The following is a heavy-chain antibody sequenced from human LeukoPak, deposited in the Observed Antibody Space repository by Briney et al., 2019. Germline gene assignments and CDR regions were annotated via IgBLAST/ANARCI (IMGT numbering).Heavy chain of an antibody. CDR1: GYTFTSYG. D-gene: IGHD2-2*01. CDR2: ISAYNGNT. CDR3: ARGRLYCSSTSCYFDY. J-gene: IGHJ4*02. V-gene: IGHV1-18*01. Sequence: ASVKVSCKASGYTFTSYGISWVRQAPGQGLEWMGWISAYNGNTNYAQKLQGRVTMTTDTSTSTAYMELRSLRSDDTAVYYCARGRLYCSSTSCYFDYWGQGTLVTVSS.